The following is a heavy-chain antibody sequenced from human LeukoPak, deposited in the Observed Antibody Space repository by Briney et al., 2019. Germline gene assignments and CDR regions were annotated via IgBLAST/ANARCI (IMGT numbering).Heavy chain of an antibody. J-gene: IGHJ6*04. D-gene: IGHD5-12*01. V-gene: IGHV1-18*04. CDR3: ARGRSGYDNYYYYGMDV. CDR1: GYTFTSYG. CDR2: ISAYNGNT. Sequence: ASVKVSCKASGYTFTSYGISLVRQAPGQGLEWMGWISAYNGNTNYAQKLQGRVTITTDTSTSTAYMELRSLRSDDTAVYYCARGRSGYDNYYYYGMDVWGKGTTVTVSS.